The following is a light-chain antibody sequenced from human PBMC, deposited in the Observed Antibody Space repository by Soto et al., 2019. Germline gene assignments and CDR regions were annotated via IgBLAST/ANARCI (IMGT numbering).Light chain of an antibody. CDR3: FSYTTCDIWV. CDR1: NGDVGAYNF. J-gene: IGLJ3*02. V-gene: IGLV2-11*01. Sequence: QSALTQPRSVSGSPGQAVTISCTGTNGDVGAYNFVSWYQQFPGKAPKLLISAVSRRPSGVPDRFSGSKSGNTASLTISGLQADDEADYFCFSYTTCDIWVFGGGTKLTVL. CDR2: AVS.